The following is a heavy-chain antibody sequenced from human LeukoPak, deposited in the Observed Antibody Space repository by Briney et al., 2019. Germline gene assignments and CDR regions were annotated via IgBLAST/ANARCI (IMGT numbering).Heavy chain of an antibody. V-gene: IGHV3-48*01. J-gene: IGHJ4*02. CDR3: ARGIPKYSYGPFDY. CDR2: ISSSSSTI. CDR1: GFTFSSYS. Sequence: GGSLRLSCAASGFTFSSYSMNWVRQAPGKGLEWVSYISSSSSTIYYADSVKGRFTISRDNAKNSLYLQMNSLRAEDTAVYYCARGIPKYSYGPFDYWGQGTLVTVSS. D-gene: IGHD5-18*01.